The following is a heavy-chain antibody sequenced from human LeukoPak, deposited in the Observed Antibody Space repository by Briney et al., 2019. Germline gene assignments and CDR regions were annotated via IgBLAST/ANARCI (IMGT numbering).Heavy chain of an antibody. CDR1: GGSISSGSYY. D-gene: IGHD5-24*01. CDR3: ARGHLFDGDY. Sequence: SQTLSLTCTVSGGSISSGSYYWSWLRQPAGKGLEWIGRIYTSGSTNYNPSLKRRVTITVDTSKNNFSLKLRSLTTAASAAVYCARGHLFDGDYWGQGTLVSVSS. V-gene: IGHV4-61*02. J-gene: IGHJ4*02. CDR2: IYTSGST.